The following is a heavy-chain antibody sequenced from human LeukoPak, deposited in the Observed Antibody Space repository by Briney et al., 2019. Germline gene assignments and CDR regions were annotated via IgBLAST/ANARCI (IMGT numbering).Heavy chain of an antibody. CDR1: GFTFSDYY. CDR2: ISSNANII. J-gene: IGHJ6*02. V-gene: IGHV3-11*01. CDR3: ARELYYSNGLDV. Sequence: GGSLRLSCAASGFTFSDYYMSWIRQAPGKGLEYVAYISSNANIIHYAAFVEGRFTISRDNARKLMSLQMDGLRVEDTAHYYCARELYYSNGLDVWGQGTTVTVSS.